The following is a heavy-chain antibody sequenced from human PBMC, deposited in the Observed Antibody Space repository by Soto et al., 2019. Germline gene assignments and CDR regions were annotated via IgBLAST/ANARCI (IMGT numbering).Heavy chain of an antibody. Sequence: QVHLQESGPGLVKPSETLSLTCTVSGGSINGYYWNWIRQPPGKGLEWLGYVYFSGSTPYNPSLKTRLTISVDTSKKQFSLKLSSVTAADTAVYFCARQEAVPGTPFDSWGQGTLVSVSS. D-gene: IGHD6-19*01. CDR2: VYFSGST. CDR1: GGSINGYY. J-gene: IGHJ4*02. CDR3: ARQEAVPGTPFDS. V-gene: IGHV4-59*01.